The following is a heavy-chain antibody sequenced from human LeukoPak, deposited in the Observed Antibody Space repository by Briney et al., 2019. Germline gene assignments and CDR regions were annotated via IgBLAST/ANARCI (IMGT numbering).Heavy chain of an antibody. CDR1: GGSISTGSYF. V-gene: IGHV4-39*01. D-gene: IGHD5-18*01. CDR3: ARQGYSSGYYFDY. Sequence: SETLSLTCTVSGGSISTGSYFWGWIRQPLGKGLEWIGSIYYSGSTYYNPSLKSRVTISVDTSRNQFSLELRTVTAADTAVYYCARQGYSSGYYFDYWGQGTLVTVSS. CDR2: IYYSGST. J-gene: IGHJ4*02.